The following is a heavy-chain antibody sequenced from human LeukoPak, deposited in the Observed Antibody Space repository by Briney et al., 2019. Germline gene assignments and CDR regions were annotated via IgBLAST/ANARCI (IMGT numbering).Heavy chain of an antibody. V-gene: IGHV4-39*07. CDR1: GGSISSNSYY. Sequence: KPSETLSLTCTVSGGSISSNSYYWGWIRQPPGKGLEWIGSIYYSGRTYYNPSLESRVTMSVDTSNNQFSLQLSSVTAADTALYYCARDYGGWYYFDYWGQGTLVTVSS. CDR3: ARDYGGWYYFDY. D-gene: IGHD6-19*01. CDR2: IYYSGRT. J-gene: IGHJ4*02.